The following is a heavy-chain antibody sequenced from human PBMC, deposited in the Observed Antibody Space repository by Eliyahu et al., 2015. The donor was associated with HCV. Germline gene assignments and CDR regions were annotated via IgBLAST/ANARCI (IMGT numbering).Heavy chain of an antibody. V-gene: IGHV4-39*01. CDR2: VYYGGRS. CDR1: GGPISSSSFY. CDR3: ARQAMVNGWFDP. J-gene: IGHJ5*02. Sequence: QLQLQESGPALVKPSEALSLTCVVSGGPISSSSFYWSWLRQPPGKPLEWIGNVYYGGRSHHNPSLRDRISISIDTSTSHFSLRLTSVTAADTATYFCARQAMVNGWFDPWGPGARVTVSS. D-gene: IGHD5-18*01.